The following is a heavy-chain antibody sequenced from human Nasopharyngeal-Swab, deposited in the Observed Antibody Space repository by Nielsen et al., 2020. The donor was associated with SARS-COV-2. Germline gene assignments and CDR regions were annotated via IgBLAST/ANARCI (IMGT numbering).Heavy chain of an antibody. Sequence: SETLSLTCAVYGGSFSAYYWGWIRQPPGKGLEWIAEINHSGSTNYNPSLKSRVALSVDTSMNQFSLELRSVTAADTAVYYCARGLSGIVPAPILGLGPYYYYYYMDVWGKGTTVTVSS. V-gene: IGHV4-34*01. CDR2: INHSGST. CDR1: GGSFSAYY. D-gene: IGHD2-2*01. J-gene: IGHJ6*03. CDR3: ARGLSGIVPAPILGLGPYYYYYYMDV.